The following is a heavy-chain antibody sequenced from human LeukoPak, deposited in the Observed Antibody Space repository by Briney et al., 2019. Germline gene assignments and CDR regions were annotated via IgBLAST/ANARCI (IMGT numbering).Heavy chain of an antibody. CDR1: GYSFTSYW. V-gene: IGHV5-51*01. Sequence: GESLKISCKGSGYSFTSYWIGWVRQMPGKGLEWMGIIYPGDSDTRYSPSFQGQVTISADKSISTAYLQWSSLKASDTAMYYCARRYCSSTSCYTGFDYWGQGTPVTVSS. D-gene: IGHD2-2*02. J-gene: IGHJ4*02. CDR3: ARRYCSSTSCYTGFDY. CDR2: IYPGDSDT.